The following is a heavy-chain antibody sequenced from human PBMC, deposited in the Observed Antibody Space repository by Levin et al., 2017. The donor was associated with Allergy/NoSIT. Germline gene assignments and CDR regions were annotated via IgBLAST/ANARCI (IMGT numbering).Heavy chain of an antibody. CDR3: AKDRERDRYYYYYMDV. CDR2: ISGSGGST. Sequence: PSETLSLTCAASGFTFSSYAMSWVHQAPGKGLEWVSAISGSGGSTYYADSVKGRFTISRDNSKITLYLQMNSLRAEDTAVYYCAKDRERDRYYYYYMDVWGKGTTVTVSS. CDR1: GFTFSSYA. J-gene: IGHJ6*03. V-gene: IGHV3-23*01. D-gene: IGHD5-24*01.